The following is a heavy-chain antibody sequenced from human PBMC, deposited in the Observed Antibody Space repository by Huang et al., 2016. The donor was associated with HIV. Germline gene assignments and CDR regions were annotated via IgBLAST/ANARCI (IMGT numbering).Heavy chain of an antibody. CDR3: AIGPRGIATTYFDY. D-gene: IGHD3-10*01. J-gene: IGHJ4*02. CDR1: GSFVTEVS. CDR2: FNPENLKL. Sequence: CKVSGSFVTEVSMHWLRQTPGKGLEWMGGFNPENLKLFYAEKFKGRVTMTEDTDTAYLEMTSLKYDDTAIYYCAIGPRGIATTYFDYWGQGTLVTVSS. V-gene: IGHV1-24*01.